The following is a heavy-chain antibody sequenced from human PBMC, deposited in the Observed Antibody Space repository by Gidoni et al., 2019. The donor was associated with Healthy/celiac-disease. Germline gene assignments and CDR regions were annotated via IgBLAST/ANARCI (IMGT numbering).Heavy chain of an antibody. Sequence: QVQLVESGGGVVQPGRSLRLSCAASGFTFSSYAMHWVRQAPGKGLEWVAVISYDGSNKYYADSVKGRFTISRDNSKNTLYLQMNSLRAEDTAVYYCARLSDSSGYYNNYYYGMDVWGQGTTVTVSS. CDR1: GFTFSSYA. D-gene: IGHD3-22*01. CDR3: ARLSDSSGYYNNYYYGMDV. J-gene: IGHJ6*02. V-gene: IGHV3-30-3*01. CDR2: ISYDGSNK.